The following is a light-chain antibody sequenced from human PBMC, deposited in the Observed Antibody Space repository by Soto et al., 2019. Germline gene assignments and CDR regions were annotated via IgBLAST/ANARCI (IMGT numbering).Light chain of an antibody. CDR1: QSIIGNY. J-gene: IGKJ2*01. V-gene: IGKV3-20*01. Sequence: ETVLTQSPGTLSLSPGARATLSCRASQSIIGNYLSWYRQRPGQAPRLLIYGASSRATGLPDRFSGSGSGTDFTLTINRLEPEDFAVYFCQQYGNSPYTFGPGTKVEIK. CDR3: QQYGNSPYT. CDR2: GAS.